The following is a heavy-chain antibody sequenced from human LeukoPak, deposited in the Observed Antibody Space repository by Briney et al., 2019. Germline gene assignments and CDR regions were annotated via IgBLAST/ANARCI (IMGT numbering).Heavy chain of an antibody. Sequence: SETLSLTCTVSGGSISSYYWSWIRQPPGKGLEWIGYIYTSGSTNYNPSRKSRVTISVDTSKNQFSLMLSSVTAADTAVYYCARHSIFYYDSSGRGTWFDPWGQGTLVTVSS. CDR3: ARHSIFYYDSSGRGTWFDP. J-gene: IGHJ5*02. V-gene: IGHV4-4*09. CDR1: GGSISSYY. D-gene: IGHD3-22*01. CDR2: IYTSGST.